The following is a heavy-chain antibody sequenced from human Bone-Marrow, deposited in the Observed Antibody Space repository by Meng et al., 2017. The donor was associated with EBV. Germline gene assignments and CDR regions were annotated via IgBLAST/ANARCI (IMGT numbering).Heavy chain of an antibody. J-gene: IGHJ5*02. Sequence: VRLWGFGGGWVPPGGSLRLSCAASGLTVSSNYLSWVRQAPGKGLEWVSVIYSGGSTYYADSVKGRFTISRDNSKNTLYLQMNSLRAEDTAVYYCARNYDHSSSWYNWFDPWGQGTLVTVSS. D-gene: IGHD3-22*01. CDR1: GLTVSSNY. CDR3: ARNYDHSSSWYNWFDP. V-gene: IGHV3-53*01. CDR2: IYSGGST.